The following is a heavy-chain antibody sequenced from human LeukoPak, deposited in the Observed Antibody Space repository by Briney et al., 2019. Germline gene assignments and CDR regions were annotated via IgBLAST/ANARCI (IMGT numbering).Heavy chain of an antibody. J-gene: IGHJ5*02. CDR2: ISSSGSTI. D-gene: IGHD1-26*01. CDR1: GFTFSDYY. CDR3: ARDRSPFHSGSYLLGLTPDFYP. V-gene: IGHV3-11*01. Sequence: GGSLRLSCAASGFTFSDYYMSWIRQAPGKGLEWVSYISSSGSTIYYADSVKGRFTISRDNAKNSLYLQMNSLRAEDTAVYYCARDRSPFHSGSYLLGLTPDFYPWGQGTLVTVSS.